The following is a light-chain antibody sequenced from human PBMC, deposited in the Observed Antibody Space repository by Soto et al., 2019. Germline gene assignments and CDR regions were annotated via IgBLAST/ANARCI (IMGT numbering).Light chain of an antibody. CDR2: GAS. CDR1: QSVGSS. V-gene: IGKV3-15*01. Sequence: EILMTQSPATLSESPGDRATLSCRASQSVGSSLAWYQQEPGQAPRLLIYGASTRATGIPARFSGSGSATEFTLPISSLQSEDFAVYFCQQYKNWHTITFGQGTRLEIK. J-gene: IGKJ5*01. CDR3: QQYKNWHTIT.